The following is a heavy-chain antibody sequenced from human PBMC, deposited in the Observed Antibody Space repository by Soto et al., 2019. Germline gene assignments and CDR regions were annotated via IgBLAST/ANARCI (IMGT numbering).Heavy chain of an antibody. CDR1: GFTFSSYA. V-gene: IGHV3-30-3*01. CDR2: ISYDGSNK. Sequence: QVQLVESGGGVVQPRRSLRLSCAASGFTFSSYAMHWVRQAPGKGLEWVAVISYDGSNKYYADSVKGRFTISRDNSKNTLYLQMNSLRAEDTAVYYCASDYSNYQYWGQGTLVTVSS. CDR3: ASDYSNYQY. D-gene: IGHD4-4*01. J-gene: IGHJ4*02.